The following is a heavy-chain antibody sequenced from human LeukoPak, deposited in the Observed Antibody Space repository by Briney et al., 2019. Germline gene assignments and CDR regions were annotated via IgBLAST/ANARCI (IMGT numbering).Heavy chain of an antibody. Sequence: SQTLSLTCTLSGDSVSSNSAAWNWIRRSPSRGLEWLGRTYYRSKWYNDYAVSVKRRITINPDTSKNQFSLQLNSVTPEDTAVYYCARGRISAAGTITLDYWGQGTLVTVSS. V-gene: IGHV6-1*01. J-gene: IGHJ4*02. CDR2: TYYRSKWYN. CDR1: GDSVSSNSAA. D-gene: IGHD6-13*01. CDR3: ARGRISAAGTITLDY.